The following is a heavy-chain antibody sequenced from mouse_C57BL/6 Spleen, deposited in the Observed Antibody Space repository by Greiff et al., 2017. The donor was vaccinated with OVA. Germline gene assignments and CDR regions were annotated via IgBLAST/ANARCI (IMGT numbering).Heavy chain of an antibody. J-gene: IGHJ2*01. CDR2: IDPENGDT. D-gene: IGHD1-1*01. CDR3: TLTTVVAKGFDD. CDR1: GFNIKDDY. V-gene: IGHV14-4*01. Sequence: VQLQQSGAELVRPGASVKLSCTASGFNIKDDYMHWVKQRPEQGLEWIGWIDPENGDTEYASKFQGKATITADTSSNTAYLQLSSLTSEDTAVYYCTLTTVVAKGFDDWGQGTTLTVSS.